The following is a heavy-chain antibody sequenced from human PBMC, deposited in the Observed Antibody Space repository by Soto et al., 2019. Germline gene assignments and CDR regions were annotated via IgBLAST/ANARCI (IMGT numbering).Heavy chain of an antibody. CDR3: ARHTEDYDNRAYVIRDALDI. V-gene: IGHV1-2*02. Sequence: QVQLVQSGAEVKKPGASVKVSCTTSGYVFTDFSIHWVRQAPGQGLEWMGSINPNSGGTNYAPKFRGRVTMTRDTPIDAAYRERSRLTSHDPAVYYGARHTEDYDNRAYVIRDALDIWGQGTLVTVSS. J-gene: IGHJ3*02. CDR2: INPNSGGT. D-gene: IGHD3-22*01. CDR1: GYVFTDFS.